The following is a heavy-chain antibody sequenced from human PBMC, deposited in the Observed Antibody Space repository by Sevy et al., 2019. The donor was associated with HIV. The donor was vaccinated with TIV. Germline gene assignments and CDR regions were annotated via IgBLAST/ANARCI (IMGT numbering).Heavy chain of an antibody. Sequence: GGSLRLSCVASGFTFSTYSMNWVRRAPGKGLEWVSSFSSSSNYIYYADSVKGRFTISRDNAKNSLYLHMNSLRAEDTAVYYSARDDIVARDYFDYWGQGTLVTVSS. CDR1: GFTFSTYS. J-gene: IGHJ4*02. CDR3: ARDDIVARDYFDY. D-gene: IGHD2-15*01. V-gene: IGHV3-21*01. CDR2: FSSSSNYI.